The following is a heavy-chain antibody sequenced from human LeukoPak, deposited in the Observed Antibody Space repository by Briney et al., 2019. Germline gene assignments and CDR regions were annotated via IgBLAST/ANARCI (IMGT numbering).Heavy chain of an antibody. J-gene: IGHJ6*04. Sequence: SVKVSCKASGGTFSSYAISWVRQAPGQGLEWMGGIIPILGTANYAQKFQGRVTITADKSTSTAYMELSSLRSEDTAVYYCARDAYGSGSYGGLYGMDVWGKGTTVTVSS. CDR2: IIPILGTA. D-gene: IGHD3-10*01. CDR3: ARDAYGSGSYGGLYGMDV. V-gene: IGHV1-69*06. CDR1: GGTFSSYA.